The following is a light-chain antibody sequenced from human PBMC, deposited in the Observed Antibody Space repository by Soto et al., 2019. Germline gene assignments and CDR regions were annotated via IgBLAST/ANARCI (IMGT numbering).Light chain of an antibody. CDR3: QQSYSTPPT. Sequence: DIQVTQSTSSLSASVGDRVTITCRASQAIDSWLAWYQQKPGEAPKLLIFTGSLLHSGVPPRFSGSGSGTDFTLTISSLQPEDFATYYCQQSYSTPPTFGGGTKVDI. CDR2: TGS. J-gene: IGKJ4*01. CDR1: QAIDSW. V-gene: IGKV1-39*01.